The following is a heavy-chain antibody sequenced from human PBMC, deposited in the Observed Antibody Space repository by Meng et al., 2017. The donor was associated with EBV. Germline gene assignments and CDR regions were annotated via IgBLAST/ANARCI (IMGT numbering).Heavy chain of an antibody. CDR2: INPNSGGT. J-gene: IGHJ4*02. V-gene: IGHV1-2*06. Sequence: QLGQLGAEVKKPGASVKVSCKASGYTFTGYYMHWVRQAPGQGLEWMGRINPNSGGTNYAQKFQDRVTMTRDTSISTAHMELSRLRSDDTAVYYCARVSIAVAGTGDYWGQGTLVTVSS. CDR1: GYTFTGYY. D-gene: IGHD6-19*01. CDR3: ARVSIAVAGTGDY.